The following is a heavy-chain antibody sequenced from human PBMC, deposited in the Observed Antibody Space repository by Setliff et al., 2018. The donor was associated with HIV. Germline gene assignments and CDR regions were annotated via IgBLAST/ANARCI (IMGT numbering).Heavy chain of an antibody. V-gene: IGHV4-34*01. J-gene: IGHJ4*02. D-gene: IGHD3-10*01. Sequence: NPSETLSLTCAVYGGSFNDYYWTWIRQPPGKGLEWIGEIDHSGSTKYHTSLKSRVTISIDTSKNQISLKLSSVTAADTAVYYCARGLNYYGSGSYLPRGYWGQGTLVTVS. CDR2: IDHSGST. CDR1: GGSFNDYY. CDR3: ARGLNYYGSGSYLPRGY.